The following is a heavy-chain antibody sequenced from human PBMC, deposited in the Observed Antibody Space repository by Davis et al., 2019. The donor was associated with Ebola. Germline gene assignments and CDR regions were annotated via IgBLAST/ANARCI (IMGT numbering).Heavy chain of an antibody. CDR2: ISSSSSYI. CDR1: GFTFSSYS. CDR3: ARDSVVVAPFDY. V-gene: IGHV3-21*01. J-gene: IGHJ4*02. D-gene: IGHD2-15*01. Sequence: PGGSLRLSCAASGFTFSSYSMNWVRQAPGKGLEWVSSISSSSSYIYYADSVKGRFTISRDNAKNSLYLQMNSLRAEDTAVYYCARDSVVVAPFDYWGQGTLVTVSS.